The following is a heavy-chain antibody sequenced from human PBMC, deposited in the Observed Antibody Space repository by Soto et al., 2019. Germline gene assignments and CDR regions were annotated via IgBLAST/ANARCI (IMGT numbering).Heavy chain of an antibody. CDR2: IYSSGST. J-gene: IGHJ4*02. CDR1: GGSISSGDYY. Sequence: SETLSLTCSVSGGSISSGDYYWNWIRQPPGKGLEWIGYIYSSGSTHYNPSLQNRVTISIDTSKNQVSLKVNSVTAADTAVYYCARDHPHSYGVYYFDYWGQGTPVTVSS. D-gene: IGHD5-18*01. V-gene: IGHV4-61*08. CDR3: ARDHPHSYGVYYFDY.